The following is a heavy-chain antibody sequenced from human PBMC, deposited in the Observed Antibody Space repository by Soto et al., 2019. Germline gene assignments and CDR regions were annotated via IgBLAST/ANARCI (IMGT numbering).Heavy chain of an antibody. D-gene: IGHD1-26*01. CDR2: IWYDGSNK. CDR1: GFTFTNYG. V-gene: IGHV3-33*01. J-gene: IGHJ4*02. Sequence: QVQLVESGGGVVQPGRSLRLSCAASGFTFTNYGMHRVRQAPGKGLEWVAVIWYDGSNKYYADSVKGRFTISKENSQNTLYLQMNNLRAEDTAMYYCTRDPYGGSRYYFDSWGQGTLVTVSS. CDR3: TRDPYGGSRYYFDS.